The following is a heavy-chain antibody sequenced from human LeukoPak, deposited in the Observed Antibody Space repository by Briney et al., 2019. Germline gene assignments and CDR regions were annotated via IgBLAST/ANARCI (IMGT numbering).Heavy chain of an antibody. CDR1: GFTFSGYW. V-gene: IGHV3-7*01. CDR3: AELGITMIGGV. CDR2: IKKDESEK. J-gene: IGHJ6*04. Sequence: QSGGSLRLSCAASGFTFSGYWMSWVRQAPGKGLEWVANIKKDESEKYYVGSVKGRFTISRDNAKNSLYLQMNSLRAEDTAVYYCAELGITMIGGVWGKGTTVTISS. D-gene: IGHD3-10*02.